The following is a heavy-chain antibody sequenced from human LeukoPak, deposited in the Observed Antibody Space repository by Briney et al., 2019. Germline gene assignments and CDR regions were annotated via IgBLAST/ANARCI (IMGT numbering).Heavy chain of an antibody. CDR2: IYYSGST. V-gene: IGHV4-39*07. CDR1: GGSISSSSYY. D-gene: IGHD3-22*01. CDR3: ARVSHYYDSSGYYYYMDV. Sequence: SETLSLTCTVSGGSISSSSYYWGWIRQPPGKGLEWIGSIYYSGSTYYNPSLKSRVTISVDTSKNQFSLKLSSVTAADTAVYYCARVSHYYDSSGYYYYMDVWGKGTTVTVSS. J-gene: IGHJ6*03.